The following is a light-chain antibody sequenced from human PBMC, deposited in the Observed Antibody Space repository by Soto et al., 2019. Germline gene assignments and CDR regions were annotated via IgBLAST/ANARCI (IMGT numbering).Light chain of an antibody. Sequence: DIVMTQSPATLSVSPGERATLSCRASQSINNNLAWYQQKPGQPHRLLIYGASTRATNITDRFSGSGYGTEFTLTISSLQSEDFGVYYCQQYNRWPPLTFGGGTKVEIK. J-gene: IGKJ4*01. CDR3: QQYNRWPPLT. CDR2: GAS. V-gene: IGKV3-15*01. CDR1: QSINNN.